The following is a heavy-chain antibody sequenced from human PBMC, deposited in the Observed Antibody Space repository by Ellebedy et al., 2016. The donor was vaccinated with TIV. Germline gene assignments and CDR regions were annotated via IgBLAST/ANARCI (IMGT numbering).Heavy chain of an antibody. V-gene: IGHV3-30-3*01. D-gene: IGHD1/OR15-1a*01. CDR2: ISYDGSNK. J-gene: IGHJ4*02. CDR1: GFTFSSYA. Sequence: GESLKISCAASGFTFSSYAMHWVRQAPGKGLEWVAVISYDGSNKYYADSVKGQFTISRDNSKNTLYLQMNSLRAEDTAVYYFARLGAGAGAIDYWGQGTLVTVSS. CDR3: ARLGAGAGAIDY.